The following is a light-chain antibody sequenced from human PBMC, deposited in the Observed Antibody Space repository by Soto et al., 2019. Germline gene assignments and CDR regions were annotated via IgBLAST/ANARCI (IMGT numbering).Light chain of an antibody. CDR1: QRGSSAY. V-gene: IGKV3-20*01. CDR3: QQYGSSSTWT. CDR2: AAF. Sequence: EIVLTQSPGTLSLSPGERATLSCRASQRGSSAYLAWYQHKPGQPPTLLIYAAFSRDTGIPDRFSGSGSGTDFTLTIRRLEPEDCAVYYCQQYGSSSTWTFGQGNKVEIK. J-gene: IGKJ1*01.